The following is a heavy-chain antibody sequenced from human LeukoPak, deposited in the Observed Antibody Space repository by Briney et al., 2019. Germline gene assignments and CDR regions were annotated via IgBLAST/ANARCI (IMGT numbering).Heavy chain of an antibody. CDR1: GFTFSSYG. CDR3: AKDPYDSGSYNSERVIN. Sequence: GRSLRLSCAASGFTFSSYGMHWVRQAPGKGLEWVAVISYDGSNKYYADSVKGRFTISRDNSKNTLYLQMNSLRAEDTAVYYCAKDPYDSGSYNSERVINWGQGTLVTVSS. J-gene: IGHJ4*02. V-gene: IGHV3-30*18. CDR2: ISYDGSNK. D-gene: IGHD3-10*01.